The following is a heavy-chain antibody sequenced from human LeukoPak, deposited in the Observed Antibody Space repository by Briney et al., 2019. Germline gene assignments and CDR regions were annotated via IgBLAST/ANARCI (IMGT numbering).Heavy chain of an antibody. CDR1: GYTFTSYG. V-gene: IGHV1-18*01. CDR2: ISAYNGNT. D-gene: IGHD3-22*01. J-gene: IGHJ3*02. Sequence: GASVKVSCKASGYTFTSYGISWVRQAPGQGLEWMGWISAYNGNTNYAQKLRGRVTMTTDTSTSTAYMELRSLRSDDTAVYYCARDTYYYDSSLDDALDIWGQGTMVTVSS. CDR3: ARDTYYYDSSLDDALDI.